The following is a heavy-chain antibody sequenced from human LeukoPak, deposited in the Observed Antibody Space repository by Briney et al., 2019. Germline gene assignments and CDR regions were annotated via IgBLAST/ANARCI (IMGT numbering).Heavy chain of an antibody. Sequence: ASVKVSCKVSGYTLTELSMHWVRQAPGKGLEWRGGFDPEDGETIYAQKFQGRVTMTEDTSTSTAYMELSSLRSEDTAVYYCARAQGSYYHYYMDDWGKGTTVTVSS. CDR3: ARAQGSYYHYYMDD. V-gene: IGHV1-24*01. J-gene: IGHJ6*03. D-gene: IGHD1-26*01. CDR2: FDPEDGET. CDR1: GYTLTELS.